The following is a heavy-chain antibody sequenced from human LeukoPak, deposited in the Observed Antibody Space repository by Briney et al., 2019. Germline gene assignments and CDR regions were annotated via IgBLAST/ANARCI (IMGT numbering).Heavy chain of an antibody. Sequence: GGSLRLSCAASGFTFSSYGMHWVRQAPGKGLEWVAFIRYDGSNKYYADSVKGRFTISRDNSKNTLYLQMNSLRAEDTALYYCARVDEYYYDSSGTHAFDIWGQGTMVTVSS. CDR2: IRYDGSNK. D-gene: IGHD3-22*01. V-gene: IGHV3-30*02. CDR1: GFTFSSYG. CDR3: ARVDEYYYDSSGTHAFDI. J-gene: IGHJ3*02.